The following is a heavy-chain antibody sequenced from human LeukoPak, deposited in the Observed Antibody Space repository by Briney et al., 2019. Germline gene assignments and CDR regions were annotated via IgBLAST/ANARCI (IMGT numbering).Heavy chain of an antibody. CDR1: SYSFTSYG. D-gene: IGHD6-19*01. CDR2: ISAYNGNT. J-gene: IGHJ4*02. Sequence: ASVKVSCKASSYSFTSYGISWVRQAPGQGLEWMGWISAYNGNTNYAQKLQGRVTMTTDTSTSTAYMELRSLRSDDTAVYYCARDPPYKEIAVARSDYWGQGTLVTVSS. CDR3: ARDPPYKEIAVARSDY. V-gene: IGHV1-18*01.